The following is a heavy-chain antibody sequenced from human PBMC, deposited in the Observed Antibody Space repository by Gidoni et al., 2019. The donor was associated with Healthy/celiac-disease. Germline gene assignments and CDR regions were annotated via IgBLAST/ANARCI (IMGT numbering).Heavy chain of an antibody. V-gene: IGHV3-73*02. D-gene: IGHD6-19*01. Sequence: EVQLVESGGGLVQPGGSLKLSCAASGFTFLGSAMHWVRQASGKGLEWVGRIRSKANSYATAYAASVKGRFTISRDDSKNTAYLQMNSLKTEDTAVYYCTRLGSDSSGPYYYYYMDVWGKGTTVTVSS. CDR1: GFTFLGSA. CDR3: TRLGSDSSGPYYYYYMDV. J-gene: IGHJ6*03. CDR2: IRSKANSYAT.